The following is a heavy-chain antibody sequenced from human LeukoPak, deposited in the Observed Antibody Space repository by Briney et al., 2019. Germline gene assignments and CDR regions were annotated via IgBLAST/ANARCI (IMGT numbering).Heavy chain of an antibody. J-gene: IGHJ3*02. CDR3: ASPYDSNAFDI. V-gene: IGHV3-30*14. CDR2: ISYDGSNK. CDR1: GFTFSNFA. D-gene: IGHD3-22*01. Sequence: GGSLRLSCAASGFTFSNFAMHWVRQAPGKGLEWVAVISYDGSNKYYADSVKGRFTISRDNSKNTLYLQMNTLRAEDTAVYYCASPYDSNAFDIWGQGTMVTVSS.